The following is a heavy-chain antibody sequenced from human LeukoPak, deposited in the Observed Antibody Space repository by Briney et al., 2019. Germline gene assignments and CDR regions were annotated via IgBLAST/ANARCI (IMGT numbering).Heavy chain of an antibody. CDR1: CVLQWLQ. CDR2: IYYRGST. D-gene: IGHD2-21*01. V-gene: IGHV4-59*01. CDR3: AMVRFASSPLASLNF. J-gene: IGHJ3*01. Sequence: PSETLSHTRSLCCVLQWLQLELYLRQPPGKGLEWIGYIYYRGSTNYNPSLKSRVTISVDTSKNQFSLKLNYITTGDTTVYYWAMVRFASSPLASLNFWGQGTMVTVSS.